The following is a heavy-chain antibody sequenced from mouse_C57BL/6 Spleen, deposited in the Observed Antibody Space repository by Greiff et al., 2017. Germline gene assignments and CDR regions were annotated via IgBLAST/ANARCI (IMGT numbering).Heavy chain of an antibody. D-gene: IGHD1-1*01. CDR1: GYAFSSSW. CDR2: IYPGDGDT. Sequence: VQLQQSGPELVKPGASVKISCTASGYAFSSSWMNWVKQRPGKGLEWIGRIYPGDGDTNYNGKFKGKGTLTADKSSSTAYMQLSSLTSEDSAVYFCARYYGSSSYYAMDYWGQGTSVTVSS. V-gene: IGHV1-82*01. J-gene: IGHJ4*01. CDR3: ARYYGSSSYYAMDY.